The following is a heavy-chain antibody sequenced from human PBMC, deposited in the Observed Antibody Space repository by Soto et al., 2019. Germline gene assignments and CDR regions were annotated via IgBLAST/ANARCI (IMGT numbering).Heavy chain of an antibody. CDR1: WCTLGSKS. CDR3: AREAEHEYFDY. Sequence: ASEKDTSNASWCTLGSKSQSWVRLDPGQGLEWMGGIIPMFDIVHFAQKFQGRVTITADEFTCTAYMELSSLRSEYTAVYYCAREAEHEYFDYWGLGTALTVSS. J-gene: IGHJ4*02. CDR2: IIPMFDIV. V-gene: IGHV1-69*13. D-gene: IGHD6-6*01.